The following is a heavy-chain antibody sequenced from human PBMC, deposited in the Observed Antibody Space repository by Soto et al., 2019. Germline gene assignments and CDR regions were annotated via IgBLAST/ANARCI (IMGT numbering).Heavy chain of an antibody. CDR3: AREGLTGTTGFYYYYYGMDV. J-gene: IGHJ6*02. CDR1: GGTFSSYA. D-gene: IGHD1-7*01. V-gene: IGHV1-69*06. Sequence: SVKVSCKASGGTFSSYAISWVRQAPGQGLEWMGGIIPIFGTANYAQKFQGRVTITADKSTSTAYMELSSLRSEDTAVYYCAREGLTGTTGFYYYYYGMDVWGQGTTVTVSS. CDR2: IIPIFGTA.